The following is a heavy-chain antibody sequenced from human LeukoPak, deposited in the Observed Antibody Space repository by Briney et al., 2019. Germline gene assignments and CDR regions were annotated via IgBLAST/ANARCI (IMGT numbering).Heavy chain of an antibody. CDR1: GFTFSSYA. V-gene: IGHV3-23*01. J-gene: IGHJ4*02. CDR3: AKPRARYFDY. CDR2: ISGSGGST. Sequence: GGSLRLSCAASGFTFSSYAMSWVRQAPGKGLEWVSAISGSGGSTYYADSVRGQFTISRDNSKNTLYLQMNSLRAEDTAVYYCAKPRARYFDYWGQGTLVTVSS.